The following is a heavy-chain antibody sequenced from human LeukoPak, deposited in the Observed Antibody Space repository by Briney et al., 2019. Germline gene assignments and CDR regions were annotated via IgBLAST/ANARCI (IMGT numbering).Heavy chain of an antibody. Sequence: SDTLSLICTVSGGSINKYFWSCIRQPPGGGLEGIRYIYYNGITNYSPSLKSRVTISVDMSKNQFSLKLSSVTAADTAVYYCARDSSSWSGWFDPWGQGTLVTVSS. J-gene: IGHJ5*02. V-gene: IGHV4-59*01. CDR1: GGSINKYF. CDR2: IYYNGIT. D-gene: IGHD6-13*01. CDR3: ARDSSSWSGWFDP.